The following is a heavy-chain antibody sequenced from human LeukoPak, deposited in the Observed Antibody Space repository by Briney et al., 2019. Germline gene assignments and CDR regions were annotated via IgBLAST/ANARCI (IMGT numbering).Heavy chain of an antibody. Sequence: GESLKISCKGSGYSFTSYWIAWVRQMPGKGLEWMGTIYPGDSDTRYSPSFQGQVTISADKSSTTAFLQWSSLKASDTAMYYCARWVTADRGKKDAFDIWGQGTMVTVSS. D-gene: IGHD2-21*02. CDR2: IYPGDSDT. CDR3: ARWVTADRGKKDAFDI. V-gene: IGHV5-51*01. CDR1: GYSFTSYW. J-gene: IGHJ3*02.